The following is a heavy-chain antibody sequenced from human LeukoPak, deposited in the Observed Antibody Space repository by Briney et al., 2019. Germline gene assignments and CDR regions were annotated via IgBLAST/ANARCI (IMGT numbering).Heavy chain of an antibody. J-gene: IGHJ4*02. CDR2: IIPIFGTA. D-gene: IGHD5-24*01. V-gene: IGHV1-69*13. CDR1: GGTFSSYS. Sequence: SVKVSCKSSGGTFSSYSISWVRQAPGQGLEWMGGIIPIFGTANYAQKFQGRVTITPDESTSTAYMELSSLRSEHTAVYYCARGLRDGYNNDYWGQGGLVTVSS. CDR3: ARGLRDGYNNDY.